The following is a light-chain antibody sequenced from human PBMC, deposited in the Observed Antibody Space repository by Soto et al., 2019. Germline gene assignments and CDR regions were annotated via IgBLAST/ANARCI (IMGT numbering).Light chain of an antibody. CDR2: GAS. V-gene: IGKV3-20*01. Sequence: EIVLTQSPATLSLSPGERATLSCRASHSVSISYLAWYQQNPGQAPRLLIYGASSSATGIPDRFSGSESGTDFTLTFSRLEPEDFAVYYCQQYGSSPPYTFGQGTKLEIK. CDR3: QQYGSSPPYT. CDR1: HSVSISY. J-gene: IGKJ2*01.